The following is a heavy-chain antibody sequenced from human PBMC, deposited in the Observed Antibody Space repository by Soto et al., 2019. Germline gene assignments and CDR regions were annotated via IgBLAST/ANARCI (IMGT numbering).Heavy chain of an antibody. CDR1: GYSFSGYG. J-gene: IGHJ5*02. D-gene: IGHD7-27*01. CDR2: ISTYNGNT. CDR3: ARDHRGCNSGGRVDP. V-gene: IGHV1-18*01. Sequence: QVQLVQSGAEVKKPGASVKVSCQASGYSFSGYGITWVRQAPGQGLEWMGWISTYNGNTKYLQKIQGRVTMTTDTSTSTAYMELRSLRIDDTAIYYCARDHRGCNSGGRVDPWGQGPLVTVSS.